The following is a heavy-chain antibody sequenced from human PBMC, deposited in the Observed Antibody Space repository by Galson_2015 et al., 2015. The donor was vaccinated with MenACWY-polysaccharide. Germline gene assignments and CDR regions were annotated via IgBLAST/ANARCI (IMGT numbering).Heavy chain of an antibody. CDR1: RGSIIARDYC. Sequence: ETLSLTCSVSRGSIIARDYCWGWIRQTPGKGLEWMGTIYFSGDTFYNPSLKSRITISLDTSRNQFSLKLTSVTAADTAVYFWAAYYASGSSFAYWGQGTLVPVSS. D-gene: IGHD3-10*01. CDR2: IYFSGDT. J-gene: IGHJ4*02. V-gene: IGHV4-39*07. CDR3: AAYYASGSSFAY.